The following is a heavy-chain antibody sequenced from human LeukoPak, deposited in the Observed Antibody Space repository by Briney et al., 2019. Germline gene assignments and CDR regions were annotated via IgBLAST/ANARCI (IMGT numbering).Heavy chain of an antibody. Sequence: SETLSLTCTVSGGSISSYYWSWIRQPPGKGLEWIGYIYYSGSTNYNPSLKSRVTISVDTSKNQFSLKLSSVTAADTAVYYCARFVIIGATSGWFAPWGQGTLVTVSS. CDR2: IYYSGST. J-gene: IGHJ5*02. D-gene: IGHD3-10*01. CDR1: GGSISSYY. CDR3: ARFVIIGATSGWFAP. V-gene: IGHV4-59*08.